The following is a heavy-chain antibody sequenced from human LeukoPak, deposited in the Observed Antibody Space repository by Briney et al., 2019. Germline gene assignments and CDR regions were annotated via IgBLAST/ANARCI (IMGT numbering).Heavy chain of an antibody. J-gene: IGHJ6*02. CDR2: INTNTGNP. Sequence: ASVKVSCKASGYTFTSYAMNWVRQAPGQGLEWMGWINTNTGNPTYAQGFTGRFVFSLDTSVSTAYLQISSLKAEDTAVYYCARPDTMVGFDYYNYGMDVWGQGTTVTVSS. CDR3: ARPDTMVGFDYYNYGMDV. D-gene: IGHD3-10*01. CDR1: GYTFTSYA. V-gene: IGHV7-4-1*02.